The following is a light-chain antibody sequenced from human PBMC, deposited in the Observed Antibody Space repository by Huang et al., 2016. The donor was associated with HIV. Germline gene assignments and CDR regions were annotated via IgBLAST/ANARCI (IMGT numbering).Light chain of an antibody. J-gene: IGKJ4*01. Sequence: EIVLTQSPATLSLSPGERATLSCRASQSVSRFLAWYQQKAGQASRLLIYDASNRAIDSPARFSGGGSGTEFTLTISSLEPEDFAVYYCQQRSSWPRVTFGGGTKVELK. CDR3: QQRSSWPRVT. V-gene: IGKV3-11*01. CDR1: QSVSRF. CDR2: DAS.